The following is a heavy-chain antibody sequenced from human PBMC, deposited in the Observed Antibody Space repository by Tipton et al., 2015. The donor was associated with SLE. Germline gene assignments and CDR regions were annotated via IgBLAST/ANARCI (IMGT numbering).Heavy chain of an antibody. Sequence: TLSLTCTVSGGSISSGDYYWSWIRQPPGKGLEWIGYIYYSGSTYYNPSLKSRVTISVDTSKNQFSLKLSSVTAADTAVYYCARAGCDYGDCRAFDVWGQGTMVTVSS. CDR1: GGSISSGDYY. J-gene: IGHJ3*01. V-gene: IGHV4-30-4*01. CDR2: IYYSGST. D-gene: IGHD4-17*01. CDR3: ARAGCDYGDCRAFDV.